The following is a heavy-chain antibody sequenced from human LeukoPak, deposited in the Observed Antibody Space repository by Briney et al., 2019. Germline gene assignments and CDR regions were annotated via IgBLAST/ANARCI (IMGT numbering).Heavy chain of an antibody. V-gene: IGHV3-23*01. CDR1: GFTFTKYA. CDR3: AKVKIYDSSGYYSHCFDN. D-gene: IGHD3-22*01. CDR2: MSARIGSP. J-gene: IGHJ4*02. Sequence: PGGSLRLSCSPSGFTFTKYAMGWVPEAPGKRLEWVSAMSARIGSPYSADSVKGRFTILRDNSKNTQYLQMNNLRAEDTAVDYCAKVKIYDSSGYYSHCFDNWGQGTLVTVSS.